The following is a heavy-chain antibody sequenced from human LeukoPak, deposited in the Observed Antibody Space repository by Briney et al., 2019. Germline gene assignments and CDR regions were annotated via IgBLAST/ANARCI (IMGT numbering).Heavy chain of an antibody. D-gene: IGHD4-11*01. CDR1: GGSISSYY. Sequence: SETLSLTCTVSGGSISSYYWSWIRQPPGKGLEWIGYIYYSGSTNYNPPLKSRVTISVDTSKNQFSLKLSSVTAADTAVYYCARDLRTTTGMDVWGQGTTVTVSS. V-gene: IGHV4-59*01. CDR3: ARDLRTTTGMDV. CDR2: IYYSGST. J-gene: IGHJ6*02.